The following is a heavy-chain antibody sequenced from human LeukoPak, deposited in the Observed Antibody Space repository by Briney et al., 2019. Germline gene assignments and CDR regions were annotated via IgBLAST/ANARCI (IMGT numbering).Heavy chain of an antibody. CDR1: GFTFSSYG. V-gene: IGHV3-30*18. CDR3: AKARYYYGSVRSYYFDY. CDR2: ISNDGSNK. D-gene: IGHD3-10*01. J-gene: IGHJ4*02. Sequence: GRSLRLSCAASGFTFSSYGMHWVRQAPGKGLEWVAGISNDGSNKYNADSVKGRFTISRDNSKNTVYLQMNSLRAEDTAVYYCAKARYYYGSVRSYYFDYGGQGTLVTVST.